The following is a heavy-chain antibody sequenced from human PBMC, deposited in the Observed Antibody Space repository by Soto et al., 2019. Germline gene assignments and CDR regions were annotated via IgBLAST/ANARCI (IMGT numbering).Heavy chain of an antibody. D-gene: IGHD2-2*01. CDR3: ARGRVVVPAAVMFNCLDP. J-gene: IGHJ5*02. CDR1: GGSFSGYY. Sequence: SETLSLTXAVYGGSFSGYYWSWIRQPPGKGLEWIGEINHSGSTNYNPSLKSRVTISVDRSRTQFSLKMSSVTAADTAVYYCARGRVVVPAAVMFNCLDPWGQGALVTVSS. V-gene: IGHV4-34*01. CDR2: INHSGST.